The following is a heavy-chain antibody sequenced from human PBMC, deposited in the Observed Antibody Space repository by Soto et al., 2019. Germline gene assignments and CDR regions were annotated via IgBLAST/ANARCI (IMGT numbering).Heavy chain of an antibody. D-gene: IGHD2-21*01. CDR2: ILSYGSNN. J-gene: IGHJ6*02. CDR1: AFALAHNG. CDR3: AIASGLAESGGCAHYYCGLDF. V-gene: IGHV3-30*03. Sequence: ARSRRLSWLLSAFALAHNGMHWVRPAPGRGLGWVAVILSYGSNNYHGDSVRGRLTISRDTPTNTLFREMNSLRSAGTAAYYCAIASGLAESGGCAHYYCGLDFWGQGTTVTVSS.